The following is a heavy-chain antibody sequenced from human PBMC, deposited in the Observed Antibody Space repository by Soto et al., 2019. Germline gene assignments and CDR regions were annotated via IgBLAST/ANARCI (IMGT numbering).Heavy chain of an antibody. Sequence: GASVKVSCKASGYTFTSYGISWVRQAPGQGLEWMGWISAYNGNTNYAQKLQGRVTMTTDTSTSTAYMELRSLRSDDTAVYYCARVYCSGGSCYSSRFDPWGQGTLVTVSS. J-gene: IGHJ5*02. CDR3: ARVYCSGGSCYSSRFDP. CDR2: ISAYNGNT. CDR1: GYTFTSYG. D-gene: IGHD2-15*01. V-gene: IGHV1-18*01.